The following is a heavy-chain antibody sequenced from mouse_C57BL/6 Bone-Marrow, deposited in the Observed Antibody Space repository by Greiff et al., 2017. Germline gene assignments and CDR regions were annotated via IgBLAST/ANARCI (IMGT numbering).Heavy chain of an antibody. CDR1: GFTFSSYA. CDR2: ISDGGSYT. V-gene: IGHV5-4*01. CDR3: ARALYYYGSQVSYYYAMDY. Sequence: EVHLVESGGGLVKPGGSLKLSCAASGFTFSSYAMSWVRQTPEKRLEWVATISDGGSYTYYPDNVKGRVTISRDNAKNNLYLQMSHLKSEDTAMYYCARALYYYGSQVSYYYAMDYWGQGTSVTVSS. D-gene: IGHD1-1*01. J-gene: IGHJ4*01.